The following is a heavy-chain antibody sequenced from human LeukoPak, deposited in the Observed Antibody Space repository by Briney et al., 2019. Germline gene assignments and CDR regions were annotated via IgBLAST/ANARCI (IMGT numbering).Heavy chain of an antibody. CDR3: ARADYYDSSISWFDP. CDR1: GYTFTSYG. J-gene: IGHJ5*02. V-gene: IGHV1-18*01. CDR2: ISAYNGNT. Sequence: ASVKVSCKASGYTFTSYGISWVRQAPEQGLEWMGWISAYNGNTNYAQKLQGRVTMTTDTSTSTAYVELRSLRSDDTAVYYCARADYYDSSISWFDPWGQGTLVTVSS. D-gene: IGHD3-22*01.